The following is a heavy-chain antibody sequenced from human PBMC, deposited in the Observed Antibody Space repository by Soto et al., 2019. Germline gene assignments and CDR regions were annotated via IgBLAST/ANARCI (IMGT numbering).Heavy chain of an antibody. D-gene: IGHD3-22*01. CDR2: IIPIFGTA. Sequence: QVQLVQSGAEVKKPGSSVKVSCKASRGTFDSFAFSWVRQAPGQGLEWMGGIIPIFGTANYAQRFQGRVTITADESTSTAYMELTSLISQDTAVYYCATVALTDYYDSGGNRACDSWGQGTVVTVSS. J-gene: IGHJ3*02. CDR3: ATVALTDYYDSGGNRACDS. CDR1: RGTFDSFA. V-gene: IGHV1-69*12.